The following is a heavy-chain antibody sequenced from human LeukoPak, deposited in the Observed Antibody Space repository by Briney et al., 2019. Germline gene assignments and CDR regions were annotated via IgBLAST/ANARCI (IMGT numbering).Heavy chain of an antibody. Sequence: PGGSLRLSCAASGFTFSSYWMSWVRQAPGKGLEWVANIKQDGSEKYYVDSVKGRFTISRDNAKNSLYPQMNSLRAEDTAVYYCARAGGSGYDDYWGQGTLVTVSS. V-gene: IGHV3-7*01. CDR3: ARAGGSGYDDY. CDR2: IKQDGSEK. D-gene: IGHD5-12*01. J-gene: IGHJ4*02. CDR1: GFTFSSYW.